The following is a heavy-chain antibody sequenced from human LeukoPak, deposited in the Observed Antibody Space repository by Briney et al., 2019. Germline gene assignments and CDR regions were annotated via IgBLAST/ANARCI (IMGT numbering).Heavy chain of an antibody. CDR3: AKDYSYGFRRFDY. D-gene: IGHD5-18*01. Sequence: GGSLRLSCAASGFTFSSYAMSWVRQAPGKGLEWVSGISWNSGSIGYADSVKGRFTISRDNAKNSLYLQMNSLRAEDTALYYCAKDYSYGFRRFDYWGQGTLVTVSS. CDR2: ISWNSGSI. CDR1: GFTFSSYA. V-gene: IGHV3-9*01. J-gene: IGHJ4*02.